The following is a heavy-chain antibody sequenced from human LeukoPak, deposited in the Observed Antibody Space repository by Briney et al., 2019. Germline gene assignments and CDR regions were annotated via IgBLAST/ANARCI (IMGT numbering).Heavy chain of an antibody. J-gene: IGHJ6*03. CDR1: GFTFSSYS. CDR2: ISTSSSYI. Sequence: GGSLRLSCAASGFTFSSYSMNWVRQAPGKGLEWVSSISTSSSYIYYADSVKGRFTISRDNAKKSLYLQMNSLRAEDTAVYYCARDPSFRSTSLLYYMDVWGKGTTVTVSS. CDR3: ARDPSFRSTSLLYYMDV. D-gene: IGHD2-2*01. V-gene: IGHV3-21*01.